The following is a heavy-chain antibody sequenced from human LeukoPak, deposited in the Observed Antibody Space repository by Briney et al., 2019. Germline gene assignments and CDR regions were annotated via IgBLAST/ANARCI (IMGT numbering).Heavy chain of an antibody. CDR3: AREMET. Sequence: PGGSLRLSCVASGFSLSDYYMSWIRQAPGKGLEWVSYIGSTIYYADSVRGRFTISRDNAKNSLYLQMNSLRAEDTAVYYCAREMETWGQGTMVTVSS. CDR1: GFSLSDYY. CDR2: IGSTI. J-gene: IGHJ3*01. V-gene: IGHV3-11*04. D-gene: IGHD1-1*01.